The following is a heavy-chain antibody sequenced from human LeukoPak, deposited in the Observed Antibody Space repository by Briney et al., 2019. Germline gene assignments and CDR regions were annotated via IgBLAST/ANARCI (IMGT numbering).Heavy chain of an antibody. CDR2: MNPNSGNT. CDR3: ARGQQLHFTLNWFDP. D-gene: IGHD6-13*01. J-gene: IGHJ5*02. Sequence: GASVKVSCKASGYTFTSYDINWVRQATGHGLEWMGWMNPNSGNTGYAQKFQGRVTMTRNTSISTAYMELSSLRSEDTAVYYCARGQQLHFTLNWFDPWGQGTLVTVSS. V-gene: IGHV1-8*01. CDR1: GYTFTSYD.